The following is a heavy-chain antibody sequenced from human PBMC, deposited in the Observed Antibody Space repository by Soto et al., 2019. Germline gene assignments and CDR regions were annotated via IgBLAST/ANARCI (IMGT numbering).Heavy chain of an antibody. CDR2: IDPSDSYT. CDR1: GYTFTIYW. V-gene: IGHV5-10-1*01. D-gene: IGHD6-19*01. J-gene: IGHJ6*02. CDR3: ARQGSSGWNILGGMDV. Sequence: GESLQISCKVSGYTFTIYWIGWVRQMPGKGLEWMGRIDPSDSYTNYSPSFQGHVTISADKSISTAYLQWSSLKASDTAMYYCARQGSSGWNILGGMDVWGQGTTVTVS.